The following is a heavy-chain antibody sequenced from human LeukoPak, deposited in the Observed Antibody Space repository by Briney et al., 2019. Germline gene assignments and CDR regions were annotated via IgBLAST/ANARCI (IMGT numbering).Heavy chain of an antibody. J-gene: IGHJ4*02. D-gene: IGHD4-17*01. CDR1: GFTFSSFG. CDR3: ARGEDYGDYFDY. V-gene: IGHV3-30*03. CDR2: ISFDGSNQ. Sequence: GGSLRLSCAASGFTFSSFGMHWVRQAPGQGLEWVAVISFDGSNQYYADSVKGRFTIYRDNFKNTVYLQMNGLRAEDTAVYYCARGEDYGDYFDYWGQGTLVTVSS.